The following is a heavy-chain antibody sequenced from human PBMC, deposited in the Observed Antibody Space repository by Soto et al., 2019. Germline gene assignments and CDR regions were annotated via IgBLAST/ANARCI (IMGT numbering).Heavy chain of an antibody. CDR1: GFTFSSYW. D-gene: IGHD4-4*01. CDR2: VSSDGRST. V-gene: IGHV3-74*01. Sequence: EVQLVESGGGLVQPGESLRLSCAASGFTFSSYWMHWIRQAPGKGLVWVSRVSSDGRSTVYATSVKGRLTISRDNAKNTLYVQMNSVRDEDTAVYYCARGLPNYSSFDSWGQGTLVTVSS. J-gene: IGHJ4*02. CDR3: ARGLPNYSSFDS.